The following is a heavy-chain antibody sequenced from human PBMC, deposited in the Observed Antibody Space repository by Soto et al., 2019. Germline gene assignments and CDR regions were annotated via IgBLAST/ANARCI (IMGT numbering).Heavy chain of an antibody. CDR1: GFTFSNYW. D-gene: IGHD5-18*01. J-gene: IGHJ6*02. V-gene: IGHV3-7*01. CDR2: IKKDGSDK. Sequence: LRLSCAASGFTFSNYWMSWVRQAPGKGLEWVANIKKDGSDKNYVDSVEGRFSIFRDNAKNSLYLQMYGLRAEDTAVYYCARDLGTALVGFDYGMDVWGQGTTVTVSS. CDR3: ARDLGTALVGFDYGMDV.